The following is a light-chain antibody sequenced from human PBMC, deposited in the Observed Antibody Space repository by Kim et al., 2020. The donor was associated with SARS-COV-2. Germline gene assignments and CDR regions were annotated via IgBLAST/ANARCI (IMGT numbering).Light chain of an antibody. CDR3: QQYGSSPRT. J-gene: IGKJ1*01. CDR2: GVS. V-gene: IGKV3-20*01. Sequence: SPGERATLSCRASQSVSSSYLAWYQQKPGQAPRLLIYGVSSRATGIPDRFSGSGSGTDFTLTISRLEPEDFAVYYCQQYGSSPRTFGQGTKVDI. CDR1: QSVSSSY.